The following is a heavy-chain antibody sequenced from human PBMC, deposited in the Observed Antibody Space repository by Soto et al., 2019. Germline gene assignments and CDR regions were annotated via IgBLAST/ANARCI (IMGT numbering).Heavy chain of an antibody. CDR2: IYPSDSDT. CDR3: GRSHDYGGILGAFAI. D-gene: IGHD4-17*01. CDR1: GYSFTSYW. Sequence: PGESLKISCKGSGYSFTSYWIGWVRQMPGKGLEWMGIIYPSDSDTRYSPSFQGQVTISADKSINTAYLQWSSLRASDTAIYYCGRSHDYGGILGAFAIWGQGTTVTVSS. V-gene: IGHV5-51*01. J-gene: IGHJ3*02.